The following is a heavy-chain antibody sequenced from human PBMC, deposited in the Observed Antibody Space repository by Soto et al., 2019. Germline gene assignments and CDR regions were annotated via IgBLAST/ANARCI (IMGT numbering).Heavy chain of an antibody. CDR2: ISGSGGST. Sequence: GGSLRLSCAASGFTFSTYAMSWVRQAPGKGLEWVSGISGSGGSTDYADPVKGRFTISRDNSKNTLYLQMNSLRADDTAVYYCAKGGCSGGSCPMGFDYWGQGTLVTVSS. D-gene: IGHD2-15*01. CDR1: GFTFSTYA. V-gene: IGHV3-23*01. CDR3: AKGGCSGGSCPMGFDY. J-gene: IGHJ4*02.